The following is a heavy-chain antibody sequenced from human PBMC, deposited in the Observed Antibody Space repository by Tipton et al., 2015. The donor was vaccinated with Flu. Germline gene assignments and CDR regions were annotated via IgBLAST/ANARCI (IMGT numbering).Heavy chain of an antibody. D-gene: IGHD6-13*01. CDR3: AKDLAGTAGY. CDR1: GFTFDDYA. CDR2: ISWNSGSI. V-gene: IGHV3-9*01. J-gene: IGHJ4*02. Sequence: SLRLSCAASGFTFDDYAMHWVRQAPGKGLEWVSGISWNSGSIGYADSVKGRFTISRDNAKNPLYLQMNSLRAEDTALYYCAKDLAGTAGYWGQGTLVTVSS.